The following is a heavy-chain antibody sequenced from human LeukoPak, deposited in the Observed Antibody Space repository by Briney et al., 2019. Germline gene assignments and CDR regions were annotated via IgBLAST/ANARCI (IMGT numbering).Heavy chain of an antibody. D-gene: IGHD6-13*01. CDR3: ASQLNGYSSSWGLFDY. J-gene: IGHJ4*02. CDR1: GFTFSSYA. V-gene: IGHV3-66*04. CDR2: IYSGGST. Sequence: GGSLRLSCAASGFTFSSYAMSWVRQAPGKGLEWVSVIYSGGSTYYADSVKGRFTISRDNSKNTLYLQMNSLRAEDTAVYYCASQLNGYSSSWGLFDYWGQGTLVTVSS.